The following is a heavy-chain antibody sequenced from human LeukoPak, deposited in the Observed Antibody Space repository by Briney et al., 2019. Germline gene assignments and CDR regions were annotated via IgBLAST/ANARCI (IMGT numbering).Heavy chain of an antibody. CDR2: ISASNGNT. V-gene: IGHV1-18*01. Sequence: ASVKVSCKASGYTFTSYDISWVRQAPGQGLEWMGWISASNGNTNYAQILQGRVTLTTDTSTSTAYMELRSLTSDDTAVYYCARGSSSGYYYFDYWGQGTLVTVSS. CDR3: ARGSSSGYYYFDY. D-gene: IGHD3-22*01. J-gene: IGHJ4*02. CDR1: GYTFTSYD.